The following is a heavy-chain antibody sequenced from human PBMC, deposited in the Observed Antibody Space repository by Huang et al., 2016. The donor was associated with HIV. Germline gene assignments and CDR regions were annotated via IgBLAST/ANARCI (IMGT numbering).Heavy chain of an antibody. CDR3: ARGVGNSNRGFDI. J-gene: IGHJ4*02. CDR1: GGTVSSFS. Sequence: QVQLVQSGAEMKKSGSSVKVSCKASGGTVSSFSFTWVRQAPGHGLEWMGGIITWHETTDLAQKCRGRVTLTADESTNTAFMELSGLTSQDTAVYYCARGVGNSNRGFDIWGQGTLVTVS. CDR2: IITWHETT. D-gene: IGHD5-18*01. V-gene: IGHV1-69*13.